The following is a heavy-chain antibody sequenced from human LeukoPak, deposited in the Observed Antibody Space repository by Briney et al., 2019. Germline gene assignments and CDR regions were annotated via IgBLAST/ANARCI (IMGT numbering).Heavy chain of an antibody. CDR1: GYSFTNYW. J-gene: IGHJ4*02. CDR3: AIVRTRAMLTGPHGY. D-gene: IGHD3-9*01. Sequence: GESLKISCKGSGYSFTNYWIGWVRQMPGKGLEWMGIIYPGDSDTRYSPSFQGQVTISADKSISTAYLQWSSLKASDTAMYYCAIVRTRAMLTGPHGYWGQGTLVTVSS. V-gene: IGHV5-51*01. CDR2: IYPGDSDT.